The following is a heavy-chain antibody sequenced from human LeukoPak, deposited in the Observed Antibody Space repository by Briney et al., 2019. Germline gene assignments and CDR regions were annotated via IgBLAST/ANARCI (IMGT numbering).Heavy chain of an antibody. CDR3: TKGRNSGSFYRGWGGEFDY. CDR2: IGWNPISF. CDR1: GFTFDRYA. V-gene: IGHV3-9*01. D-gene: IGHD1-26*01. Sequence: PGGSLRLSCATSGFTFDRYAMHWVRRAPGKGLEWVSGIGWNPISFDYVYSVKGRFTISRDNAKKSLYLQMNSLRPDDTGFYYCTKGRNSGSFYRGWGGEFDYWGQGILVTVSS. J-gene: IGHJ4*02.